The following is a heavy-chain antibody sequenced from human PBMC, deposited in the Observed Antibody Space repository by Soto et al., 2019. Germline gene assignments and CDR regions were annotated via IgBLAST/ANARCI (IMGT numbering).Heavy chain of an antibody. CDR3: ARMATYGTLNWFDP. CDR2: MNPNSGTG. D-gene: IGHD2-21*01. CDR1: GYAFSNND. Sequence: GSVKVSCKASGYAFSNNDISWVRQATGQGLEWMGWMNPNSGTGGYAQKFQGRVTTTRDTSTSTAYMELSSLTSDDTAIYYCARMATYGTLNWFDPWGQGTLVTV. J-gene: IGHJ5*02. V-gene: IGHV1-8*01.